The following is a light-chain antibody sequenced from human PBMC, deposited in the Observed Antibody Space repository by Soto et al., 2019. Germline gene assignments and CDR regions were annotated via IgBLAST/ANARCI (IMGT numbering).Light chain of an antibody. CDR2: GAS. J-gene: IGKJ2*01. CDR1: QRLTSNS. V-gene: IGKV3-20*01. CDR3: QQYGTSPYT. Sequence: EIVLTQSPGTLSLSPGERATLSCGASQRLTSNSLAWYQQKPGQAPRLLVYGASIRATGIPDRFSGSGSGTGFTLTISRLEPKDLRVDYCQQYGTSPYTFGHRTTLEIK.